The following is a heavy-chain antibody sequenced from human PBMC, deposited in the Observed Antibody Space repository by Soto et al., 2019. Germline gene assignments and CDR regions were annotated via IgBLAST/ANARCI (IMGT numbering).Heavy chain of an antibody. CDR1: GYTFTSYA. CDR2: INAGNGNT. CDR3: TTYHGDYNFDH. Sequence: GASVKVSCKASGYTFTSYAMHWVRQAPGKGLEWMGWINAGNGNTKYSQNFQGRVTITKDTSTNTAYMELSSLRSEDTALYFCTTYHGDYNFDHWGQGTLVTVSS. V-gene: IGHV1-3*01. J-gene: IGHJ5*02. D-gene: IGHD4-17*01.